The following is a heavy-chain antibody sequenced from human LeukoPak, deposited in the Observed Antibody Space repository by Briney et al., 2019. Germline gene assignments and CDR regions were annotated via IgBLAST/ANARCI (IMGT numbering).Heavy chain of an antibody. CDR1: GFTFSSYS. Sequence: PGGSLRLSCAASGFTFSSYSMNWVRQAPGKGLEWVSYISSSSSTIYYADSVKGRFTISRDNAKNSLYLQMNSLRAEDTAVYYCARGLSPAAKSDAFDIWGQGTMVTVSS. CDR3: ARGLSPAAKSDAFDI. D-gene: IGHD2-2*01. V-gene: IGHV3-48*04. CDR2: ISSSSSTI. J-gene: IGHJ3*02.